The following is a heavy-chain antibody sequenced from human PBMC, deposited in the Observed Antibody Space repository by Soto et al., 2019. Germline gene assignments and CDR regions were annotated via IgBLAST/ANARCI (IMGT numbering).Heavy chain of an antibody. CDR3: ARAVGSLSHIDV. CDR2: MNPNIDNT. J-gene: IGHJ6*02. D-gene: IGHD3-16*02. Sequence: QVQLVQSGAEVKKPGASVKVSCKASGYTFTSYDINWVRQATGQGLEWMGWMNPNIDNTGYAQKFQGRVTMTRNTSINTAFMELSSLRSEDTAVYFCARAVGSLSHIDVWGQGTTVTVSS. V-gene: IGHV1-8*01. CDR1: GYTFTSYD.